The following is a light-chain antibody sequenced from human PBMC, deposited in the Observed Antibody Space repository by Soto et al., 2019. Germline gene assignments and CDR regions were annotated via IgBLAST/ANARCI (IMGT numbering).Light chain of an antibody. J-gene: IGLJ2*01. V-gene: IGLV2-8*01. CDR2: EVS. CDR3: SSFAGNNNLV. Sequence: QSALTQPPSASGSPGQSVTISCTGTSSEVGGYNYVSWYQQHPGKAPKLMISEVSKRPSGVPDRFSGSKSGNTASLTVSGIQAEDEADYYCSSFAGNNNLVFGGGTKLTVL. CDR1: SSEVGGYNY.